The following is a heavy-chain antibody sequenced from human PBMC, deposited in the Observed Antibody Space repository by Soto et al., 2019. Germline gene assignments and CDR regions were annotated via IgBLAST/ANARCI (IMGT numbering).Heavy chain of an antibody. CDR3: ARAWQQLVDY. D-gene: IGHD6-13*01. CDR2: IYHSGST. CDR1: GGSISSGGYS. J-gene: IGHJ4*02. Sequence: SETLSLTCAVSGGSISSGGYSWSWIRQPPGKGLEWIGYIYHSGSTYYNPSLKSRVTISVDRSKNQFSLKLSSVTAADTAVYYCARAWQQLVDYWGQGTLVTVSS. V-gene: IGHV4-30-2*01.